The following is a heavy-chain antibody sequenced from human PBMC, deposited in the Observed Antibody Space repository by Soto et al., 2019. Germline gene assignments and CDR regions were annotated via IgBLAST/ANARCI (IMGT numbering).Heavy chain of an antibody. CDR2: IYYSGSI. D-gene: IGHD5-18*01. J-gene: IGHJ4*02. V-gene: IGHV4-30-4*01. CDR3: ASVEGYSYGTHFDF. Sequence: QVQLQESGPGLVKPSQTLSLTCTVSGGSISSGDYYWSWIRQPPGKGLEWFGYIYYSGSIYYNPSHKIRVTISVDTSKNQFSLKLSFMTAADTAVYYCASVEGYSYGTHFDFWGQGTLVTVSS. CDR1: GGSISSGDYY.